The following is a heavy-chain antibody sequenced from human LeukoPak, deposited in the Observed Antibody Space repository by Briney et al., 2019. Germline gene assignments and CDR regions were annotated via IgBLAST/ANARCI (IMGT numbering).Heavy chain of an antibody. CDR2: ISAYNGNT. CDR3: ARVVRITMIDTRFDP. Sequence: GASVKVSCKASGYTFTSYGISWVRQAPGQGLEWMGWISAYNGNTNYAQKLQGRVTMTTDTSTSTAYMELRSLRSDDTAVYYCARVVRITMIDTRFDPWGQGTLVTVSS. J-gene: IGHJ5*02. V-gene: IGHV1-18*01. CDR1: GYTFTSYG. D-gene: IGHD3-22*01.